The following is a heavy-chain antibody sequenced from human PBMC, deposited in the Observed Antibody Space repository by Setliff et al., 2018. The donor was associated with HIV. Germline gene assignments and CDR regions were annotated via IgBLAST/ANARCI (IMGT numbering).Heavy chain of an antibody. CDR1: GGSFRGTSYY. J-gene: IGHJ4*02. CDR2: IHFSGST. V-gene: IGHV4-39*01. D-gene: IGHD2-8*02. Sequence: SETLSLTCTVSGGSFRGTSYYWGWIRQPPGKGLEWIGNIHFSGSTYYHPSLKIRVTISVDTSQNQFSLRLTSVTAADTAVYYCARPSRGIGGVSIFDSWGRGALVTVSS. CDR3: ARPSRGIGGVSIFDS.